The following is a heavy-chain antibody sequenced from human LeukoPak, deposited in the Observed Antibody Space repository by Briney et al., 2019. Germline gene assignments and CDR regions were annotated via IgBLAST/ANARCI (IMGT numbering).Heavy chain of an antibody. V-gene: IGHV4-61*01. CDR2: IYYSGST. Sequence: SETLSITCTVSGGSVSGGSYYWSWIRQPPGKGLEWIGYIYYSGSTNYNPSLKSRVTISVDTSKNQFSLKLSSVTAADTAVYYCARVGEGSSGFDAFDIWGQGTMVTVSS. J-gene: IGHJ3*02. D-gene: IGHD6-19*01. CDR3: ARVGEGSSGFDAFDI. CDR1: GGSVSGGSYY.